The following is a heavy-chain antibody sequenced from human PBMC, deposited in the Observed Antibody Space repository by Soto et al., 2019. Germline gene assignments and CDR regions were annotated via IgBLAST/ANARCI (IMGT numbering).Heavy chain of an antibody. CDR1: GFTFSSYG. V-gene: IGHV3-30*18. Sequence: QVQLVESGGGVVQPGRSLRLSCAASGFTFSSYGMHWVRQAPGKGLEWVAVISYDGSNKYYADSVKGRFTISRDNSKNTVYLQMNSLRAEDKAVYYCAKDLGSRGGYWSATLDYWGQGTLVTVAS. D-gene: IGHD2-15*01. J-gene: IGHJ4*02. CDR3: AKDLGSRGGYWSATLDY. CDR2: ISYDGSNK.